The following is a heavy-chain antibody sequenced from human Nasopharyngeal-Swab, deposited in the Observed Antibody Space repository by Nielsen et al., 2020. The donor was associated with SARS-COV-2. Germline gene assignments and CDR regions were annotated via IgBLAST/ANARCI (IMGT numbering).Heavy chain of an antibody. CDR2: INAGNGNT. J-gene: IGHJ6*02. CDR1: GYTFTSYA. V-gene: IGHV1-3*01. CDR3: ARDRGYYYGSGRQGSPPNYYYYGMDV. D-gene: IGHD3-10*01. Sequence: ASVKVSCKASGYTFTSYAMHWVRQAPGQRLEWMGWINAGNGNTKYSQKFQGRVTITRDTSASTAYMELSSLRSEDTAVYYCARDRGYYYGSGRQGSPPNYYYYGMDVWGQGTTVTVSS.